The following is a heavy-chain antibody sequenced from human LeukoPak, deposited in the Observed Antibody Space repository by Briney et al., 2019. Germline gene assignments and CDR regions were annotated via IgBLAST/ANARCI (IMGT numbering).Heavy chain of an antibody. CDR2: IYIDGSS. D-gene: IGHD2-8*01. Sequence: KSSETLPLTCTVSGGSMSSHYWSWIRQPAGKGLEWIGRIYIDGSSNYNPSLKSRVAMSVDTSKNQFSLKLTSVTAADTAMYYCARGMTVFDPWGQGTLVTVSS. V-gene: IGHV4-4*07. CDR1: GGSMSSHY. CDR3: ARGMTVFDP. J-gene: IGHJ5*02.